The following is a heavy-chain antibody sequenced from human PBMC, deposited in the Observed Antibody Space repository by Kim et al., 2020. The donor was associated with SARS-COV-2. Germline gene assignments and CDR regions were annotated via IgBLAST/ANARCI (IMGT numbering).Heavy chain of an antibody. J-gene: IGHJ6*02. V-gene: IGHV3-15*01. D-gene: IGHD2-21*02. Sequence: APVKGRFTISRDDSKNTLYLQMNSLKTEDTAVYYCTTDGGDYHYYYGMDVWGQGTTVTVSS. CDR3: TTDGGDYHYYYGMDV.